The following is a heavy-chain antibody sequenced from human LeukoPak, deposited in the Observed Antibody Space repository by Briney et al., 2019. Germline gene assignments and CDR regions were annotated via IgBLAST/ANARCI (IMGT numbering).Heavy chain of an antibody. D-gene: IGHD5-18*01. V-gene: IGHV3-30*18. J-gene: IGHJ4*02. CDR3: AKQISGYSYGLSGY. CDR2: ISYDGSNK. Sequence: GGSLRLSCAASGFTFSSYGMHWVRQAPGKGLEWVAVISYDGSNKYYADSVKGRFTISRDNSKNTLYLQMNSLRAEDTAVYYCAKQISGYSYGLSGYWGQGTLVTVSS. CDR1: GFTFSSYG.